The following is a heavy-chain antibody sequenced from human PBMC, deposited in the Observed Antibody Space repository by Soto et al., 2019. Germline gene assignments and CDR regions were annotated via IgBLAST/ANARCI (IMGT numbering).Heavy chain of an antibody. D-gene: IGHD3-9*01. J-gene: IGHJ6*02. CDR3: AIDYDIFTGYYDYYYYGMDV. V-gene: IGHV4-30-4*01. CDR1: GGSISSGDYY. CDR2: IYYSGST. Sequence: PSETLSLTCTVSGGSISSGDYYWSWIRQPPGKGLEWIGYIYYSGSTYYNPSLKSRVTISVDTSKNQFSLKLSSVTAADTAVYYCAIDYDIFTGYYDYYYYGMDVWGQGTTVTVSS.